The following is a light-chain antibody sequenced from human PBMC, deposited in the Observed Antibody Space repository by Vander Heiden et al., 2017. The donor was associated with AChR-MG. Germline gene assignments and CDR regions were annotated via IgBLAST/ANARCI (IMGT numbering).Light chain of an antibody. CDR3: QQYYSYPPT. J-gene: IGKJ3*01. Sequence: AIRITQSPSSLPASTGDRVTITCRASQGISSYLAWYQQKPGKAPKLLIYAASTLQSGVPSRFSGSGSGTDFTLTISCLQSEDVATYYCQQYYSYPPTFGPGTKVDIK. V-gene: IGKV1-8*01. CDR1: QGISSY. CDR2: AAS.